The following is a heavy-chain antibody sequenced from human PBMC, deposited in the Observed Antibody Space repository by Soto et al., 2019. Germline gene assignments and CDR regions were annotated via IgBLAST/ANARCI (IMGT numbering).Heavy chain of an antibody. V-gene: IGHV4-31*03. Sequence: SETLSLTCTVSGGSISSGGYYWSWIRQHPGKGLEWIGYIYYSGSTYYNPSLKSRVTISVDTSKNQFSLKLSSVTAADTAVYYCARGYGYCSSTSCWVRLFDYWGQGTLVTVSS. D-gene: IGHD2-2*01. J-gene: IGHJ4*02. CDR3: ARGYGYCSSTSCWVRLFDY. CDR2: IYYSGST. CDR1: GGSISSGGYY.